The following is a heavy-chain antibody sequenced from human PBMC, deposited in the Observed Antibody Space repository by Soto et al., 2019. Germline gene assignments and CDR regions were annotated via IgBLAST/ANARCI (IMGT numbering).Heavy chain of an antibody. CDR2: IIGSGGST. CDR1: GFTFSSYA. Sequence: EVQLLESGGGLVQPGGSLRLSCAASGFTFSSYAMSWVRQAPGKGLEWVSAIIGSGGSTNYADSVKGRFTISRDNSKTTLYLQMNSLRAADTAVYYCAKSLLGWLLTDAFDIWGQGTMVTVSS. V-gene: IGHV3-23*01. J-gene: IGHJ3*02. D-gene: IGHD3-22*01. CDR3: AKSLLGWLLTDAFDI.